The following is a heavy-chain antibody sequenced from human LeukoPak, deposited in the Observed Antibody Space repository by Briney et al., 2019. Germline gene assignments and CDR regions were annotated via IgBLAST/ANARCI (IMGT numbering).Heavy chain of an antibody. V-gene: IGHV3-21*01. D-gene: IGHD4-17*01. CDR2: ISSSSSYI. CDR1: GFAFSTFA. J-gene: IGHJ5*02. CDR3: ARDRRGDYGDYESAGWFDP. Sequence: GGSLRLSCAASGFAFSTFAVTWVRQAPGKGLEWVSSISSSSSYIYYADSVKGRFTISGDNAKNSLYLQMNSLRAEDTAVYYCARDRRGDYGDYESAGWFDPWGQGTLVTVSS.